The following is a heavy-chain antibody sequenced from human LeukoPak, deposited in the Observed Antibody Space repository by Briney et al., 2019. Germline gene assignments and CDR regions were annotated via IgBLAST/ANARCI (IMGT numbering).Heavy chain of an antibody. CDR3: ARDYYDSSSNYFDY. D-gene: IGHD3-22*01. J-gene: IGHJ4*02. CDR1: GGSISSGGYS. V-gene: IGHV4-30-2*01. CDR2: IYHSGST. Sequence: TSQTLSLTCAVSGGSISSGGYSWSWIRQPPGKGLEWIGYIYHSGSTYYNPSLKSRVTISVDRSKNQFSLKLSSVTAADTAVYYCARDYYDSSSNYFDYWGQGTLVTVSS.